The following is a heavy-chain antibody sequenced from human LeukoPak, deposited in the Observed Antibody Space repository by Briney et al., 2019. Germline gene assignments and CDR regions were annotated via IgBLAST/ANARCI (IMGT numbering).Heavy chain of an antibody. CDR3: ARVSKGYCGGYCYSDY. Sequence: ASVKVSCKASGYTFTGYYMHWVRQAPGQGLEWLGWINPTSGGTKYAQKFQGRVTMTRDTSISTAYMELSRLRSDDTAVYYCARVSKGYCGGYCYSDYWGQGTLVTVSS. V-gene: IGHV1-2*02. CDR1: GYTFTGYY. CDR2: INPTSGGT. J-gene: IGHJ4*02. D-gene: IGHD2-21*02.